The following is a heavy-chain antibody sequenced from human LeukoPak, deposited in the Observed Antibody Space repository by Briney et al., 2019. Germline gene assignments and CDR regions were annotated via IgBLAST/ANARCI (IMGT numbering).Heavy chain of an antibody. CDR2: IKQDGSEK. J-gene: IGHJ6*02. CDR3: ARRGLPYYYYGMEV. D-gene: IGHD1-26*01. V-gene: IGHV3-7*05. CDR1: GFTFSGYW. Sequence: GGSLRLSCAASGFTFSGYWMSWVRQAPGKGLEWVANIKQDGSEKYYVDSVKGRLTISRDNAKNSLYLQMNSLRAEDTAVYYCARRGLPYYYYGMEVWGQGTTVTVSS.